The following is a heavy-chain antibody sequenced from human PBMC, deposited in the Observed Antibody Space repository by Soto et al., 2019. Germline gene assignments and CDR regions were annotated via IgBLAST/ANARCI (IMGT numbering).Heavy chain of an antibody. D-gene: IGHD5-18*01. V-gene: IGHV3-21*01. Sequence: ESGGGLVKPGGSLRLSCAASGFTFSSYSMNWVRQAPGKGLEWVSSISSSSSYIYYADSVKGRFTISRDNAKNSLYLQMNSLRAEDTAVYYCARDHEGYSYGPNWFDPWGQGTLVTVSS. CDR3: ARDHEGYSYGPNWFDP. CDR2: ISSSSSYI. J-gene: IGHJ5*02. CDR1: GFTFSSYS.